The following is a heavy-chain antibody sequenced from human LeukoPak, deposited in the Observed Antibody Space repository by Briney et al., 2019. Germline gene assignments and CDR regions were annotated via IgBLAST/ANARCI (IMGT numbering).Heavy chain of an antibody. CDR1: GGSISSYY. CDR2: IYYSGST. CDR3: ARGEWELLYAFDI. J-gene: IGHJ3*02. D-gene: IGHD1-26*01. V-gene: IGHV4-59*01. Sequence: SETLSLTCTVSGGSISSYYWSWIRQPPGKGLEWIGYIYYSGSTTYNPSLKSRVTISVDTSKNQFSLKLSSVTAADTAVYYCARGEWELLYAFDIWGQGTMVTVSS.